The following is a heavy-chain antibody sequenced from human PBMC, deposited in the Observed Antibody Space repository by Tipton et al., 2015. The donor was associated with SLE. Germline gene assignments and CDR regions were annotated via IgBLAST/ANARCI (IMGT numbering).Heavy chain of an antibody. J-gene: IGHJ6*02. Sequence: GSLRLSCAASGFTFSSYWMSWVRQAPGKGLEWVSSISSSSSYIYYADSVKGRFTISRDNSKNTLYLQMNSLRADDTAVYYCAKMTLGRGFYYYYGMDVWGQGTTVTVSS. V-gene: IGHV3-21*04. CDR1: GFTFSSYW. D-gene: IGHD2-15*01. CDR2: ISSSSSYI. CDR3: AKMTLGRGFYYYYGMDV.